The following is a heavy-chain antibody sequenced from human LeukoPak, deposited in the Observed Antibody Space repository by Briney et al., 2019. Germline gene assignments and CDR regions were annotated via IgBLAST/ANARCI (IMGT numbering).Heavy chain of an antibody. D-gene: IGHD2-15*01. J-gene: IGHJ5*02. CDR1: GYTFTGYY. V-gene: IGHV1-2*02. Sequence: ASVKVSCKASGYTFTGYYMHWVRQAPGQGLEWMGWINPNSGGTNYAQKFQGRVTMTRDTSNSTAYMELSRLRSDDTAMYYCARGYCSGGSCYSVENWFDPWGQGTLVTVSS. CDR3: ARGYCSGGSCYSVENWFDP. CDR2: INPNSGGT.